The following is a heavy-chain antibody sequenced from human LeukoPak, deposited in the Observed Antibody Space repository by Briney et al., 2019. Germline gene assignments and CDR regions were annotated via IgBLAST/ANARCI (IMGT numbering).Heavy chain of an antibody. J-gene: IGHJ4*02. V-gene: IGHV2-5*01. CDR2: TYWNNDK. Sequence: SGPTLVKPTQTLTLTCTFSGFSLSTTGVAVAWIRQPPGKALEWLAVTYWNNDKSYSPSLKSRLTITKDTSKNQVVLIMASMDPVDTGTYYCAHKGRGSGSYTMWGQGTLVTVSS. D-gene: IGHD3-10*01. CDR3: AHKGRGSGSYTM. CDR1: GFSLSTTGVA.